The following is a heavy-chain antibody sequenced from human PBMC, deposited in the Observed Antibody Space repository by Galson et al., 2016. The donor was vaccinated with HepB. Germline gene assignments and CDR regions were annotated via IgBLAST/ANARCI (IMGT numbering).Heavy chain of an antibody. Sequence: SLRLSCATSRFTFSTSILHWVRQAPGKGLDWVAAMSYDGFSKYYSDSVKGRFTVSRDNSDSKMYLQLDSLSADDTAVYYCQREGHTSGRCGDFDVWGQGTMVTVSS. V-gene: IGHV3-30-3*01. CDR1: RFTFSTSI. J-gene: IGHJ3*01. CDR3: QREGHTSGRCGDFDV. D-gene: IGHD6-19*01. CDR2: MSYDGFSK.